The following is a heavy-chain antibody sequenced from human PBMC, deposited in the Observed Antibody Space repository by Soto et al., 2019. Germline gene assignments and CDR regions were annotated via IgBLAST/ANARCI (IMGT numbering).Heavy chain of an antibody. CDR1: GYTFTSYD. V-gene: IGHV1-8*01. CDR2: MNPNSGNT. CDR3: ARVYYDFWSGYPRGMDV. D-gene: IGHD3-3*01. Sequence: QVQLVQSGAEVKKPGASVKVSCKASGYTFTSYDINWVRQATGQGLEWMGWMNPNSGNTGYAQKFQGRVTMTRNTSISTAYMELSSLRSEDTAVYYCARVYYDFWSGYPRGMDVWGQGTTVTVSS. J-gene: IGHJ6*02.